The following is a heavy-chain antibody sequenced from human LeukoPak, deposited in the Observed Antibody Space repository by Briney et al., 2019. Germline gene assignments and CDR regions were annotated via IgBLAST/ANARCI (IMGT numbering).Heavy chain of an antibody. J-gene: IGHJ4*02. V-gene: IGHV1-18*01. CDR3: ARDGYYDSSDPYYFDY. CDR2: ISAYNGNT. Sequence: ASVKVSCKASGYTFTSYGISWVRQAPGQGLEWMGWISAYNGNTNYAQTLQGRVTMTTDTSTSTAYMELRSLRSDDTAVYYCARDGYYDSSDPYYFDYWGQGTLVTVSS. D-gene: IGHD3-22*01. CDR1: GYTFTSYG.